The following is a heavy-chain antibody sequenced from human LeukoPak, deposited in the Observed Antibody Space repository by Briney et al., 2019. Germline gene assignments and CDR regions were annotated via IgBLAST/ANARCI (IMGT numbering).Heavy chain of an antibody. V-gene: IGHV3-23*01. CDR2: ISGSGGST. J-gene: IGHJ3*02. CDR3: AKDRIVVVAAFDI. CDR1: GFTFSSYA. D-gene: IGHD2-2*01. Sequence: EGSLRLSCAASGFTFSSYAMSWVRQAPGKGLEWVSAISGSGGSTYYADSVKGRFTISRDNSKNTLYLQMNSLRAEDTAVYYCAKDRIVVVAAFDIWGQGTMVTVSS.